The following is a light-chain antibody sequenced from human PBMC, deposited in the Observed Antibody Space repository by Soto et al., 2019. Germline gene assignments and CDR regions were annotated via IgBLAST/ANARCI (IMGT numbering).Light chain of an antibody. J-gene: IGKJ4*01. CDR1: QSVSKS. CDR2: DAS. CDR3: QQRSNRQLT. Sequence: EIVLTQSPATLSLSPGERATLSCRASQSVSKSLAWYQQKPGQAPRLLIYDASNRATGIPARFSGSGSGTDFTLAISSLEPEDFAVYYCQQRSNRQLTFGGGTK. V-gene: IGKV3-11*01.